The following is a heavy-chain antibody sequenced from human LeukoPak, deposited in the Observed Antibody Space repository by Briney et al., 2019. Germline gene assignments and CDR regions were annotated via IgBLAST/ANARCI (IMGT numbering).Heavy chain of an antibody. J-gene: IGHJ4*02. Sequence: PGGSLRLSCAASTFTFSSYGMHWVRQAPGKGLEWVAVISYDGSNKYYADSVKGRFTISRDNSKNTLYLQMNSLRAEDTAVYYCARGDYGDRGYFDYWGQGTLVTVSS. CDR1: TFTFSSYG. D-gene: IGHD4-17*01. CDR3: ARGDYGDRGYFDY. V-gene: IGHV3-30*03. CDR2: ISYDGSNK.